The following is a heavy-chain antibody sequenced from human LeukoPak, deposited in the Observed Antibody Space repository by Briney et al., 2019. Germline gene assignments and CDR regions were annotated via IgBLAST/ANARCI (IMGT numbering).Heavy chain of an antibody. D-gene: IGHD2-2*01. CDR1: GYTFTGYY. CDR3: ARDGIVVVPAAMPHDY. V-gene: IGHV1-2*02. Sequence: ASVKVSCKASGYTFTGYYMHWVRQAPGQGLEWMGWVNPTSGGTNYAQKFQGRVTMTRDTSISTAYMELSRLRSDDTAVYYCARDGIVVVPAAMPHDYWGQGTLVTVSS. J-gene: IGHJ4*02. CDR2: VNPTSGGT.